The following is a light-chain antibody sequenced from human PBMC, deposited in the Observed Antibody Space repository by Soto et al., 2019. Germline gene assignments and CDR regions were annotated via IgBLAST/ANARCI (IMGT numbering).Light chain of an antibody. CDR3: QQYVSYSHP. CDR2: DAS. J-gene: IGKJ2*01. CDR1: QSISSY. Sequence: DIQMTQSPSTLSASVGDRVTITCRASQSISSYLAWYQQKPGKAPKFLIYDASNLEIGGPSRVSGSGSGTEFTLTISSLQPDDFATYYCQQYVSYSHPFGQGTKLEIK. V-gene: IGKV1-5*01.